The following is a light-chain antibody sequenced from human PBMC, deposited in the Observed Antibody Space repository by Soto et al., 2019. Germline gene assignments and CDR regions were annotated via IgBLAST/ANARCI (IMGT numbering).Light chain of an antibody. CDR2: DAS. Sequence: DIQMTQSPSTLSASVGDRVTITCRASQSISTWLAWYQQKPGKAPKLLIYDASRLESGVPSRFSGSGSGTEFTLTVSSLQPDDFATYYCQQYNSYSSTFGQGTRLET. CDR3: QQYNSYSST. V-gene: IGKV1-5*01. J-gene: IGKJ2*01. CDR1: QSISTW.